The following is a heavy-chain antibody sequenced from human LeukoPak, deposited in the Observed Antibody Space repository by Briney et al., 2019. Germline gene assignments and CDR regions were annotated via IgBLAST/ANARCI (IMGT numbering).Heavy chain of an antibody. D-gene: IGHD6-13*01. CDR1: GYTLTELS. J-gene: IGHJ4*02. V-gene: IGHV1-69*13. CDR2: IIPTFGTT. Sequence: ASVKVSCKVSGYTLTELSMHWVRQAPGQGLEWMGGIIPTFGTTKYAQKFQGRVTITADESTTTAYMELSRLRSDDTAVYYCACLAAAGTLFDYWGQGTLVTVSS. CDR3: ACLAAAGTLFDY.